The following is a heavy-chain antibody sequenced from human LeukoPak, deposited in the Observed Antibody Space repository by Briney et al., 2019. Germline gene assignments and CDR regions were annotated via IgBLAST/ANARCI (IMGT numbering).Heavy chain of an antibody. V-gene: IGHV5-51*01. CDR1: GYSFTSYW. J-gene: IGHJ4*02. Sequence: RPGESLKISCKSSGYSFTSYWIGWVRQMPGKGLEWMGIIYPGDSDTRYSPSFQGQVTISADKSISTAYLQWSSLKASDTAMYYCARLAPDEGSGYPFDYWGQGTLVTVSS. D-gene: IGHD3-3*01. CDR3: ARLAPDEGSGYPFDY. CDR2: IYPGDSDT.